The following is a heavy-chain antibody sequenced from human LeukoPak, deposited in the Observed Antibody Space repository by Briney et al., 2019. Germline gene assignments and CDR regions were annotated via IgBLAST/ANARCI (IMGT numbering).Heavy chain of an antibody. CDR1: GFTFGSYG. CDR2: IKQDGSEK. J-gene: IGHJ3*02. CDR3: ARGSSAPLGDAFDI. V-gene: IGHV3-7*01. Sequence: GGSLRLSCAASGFTFGSYGMHWVRQAPGKGLDWVANIKQDGSEKYYVDSVKGRFTISRDNAKNSLYLQMNSLRAEDTAVYYCARGSSAPLGDAFDIWGQGTMVTVSS. D-gene: IGHD3-22*01.